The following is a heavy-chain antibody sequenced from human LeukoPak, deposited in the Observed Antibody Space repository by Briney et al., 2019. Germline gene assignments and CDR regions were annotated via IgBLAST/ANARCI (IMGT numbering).Heavy chain of an antibody. CDR3: VKDRGAR. CDR1: ASTFSRSY. Sequence: GGSLRLSCAASASTFSRSYMGWVRQAPGKGLEWVALMRLAGSVTYYVESVKGRFTISRDNTKNLLYLHMNNLRAEDTAVYFCVKDRGARWGQGTLVTVSS. CDR2: MRLAGSVT. V-gene: IGHV3-7*01. J-gene: IGHJ4*02. D-gene: IGHD3-10*01.